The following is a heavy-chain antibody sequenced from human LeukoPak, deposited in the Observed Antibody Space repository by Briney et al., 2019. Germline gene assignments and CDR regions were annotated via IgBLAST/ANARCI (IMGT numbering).Heavy chain of an antibody. CDR2: ISSSGSTI. Sequence: PGGSLRLSCAASGFTFSDYYMSWIRQAPGKGLEWVSYISSSGSTIYYADSVKGRFTISRDSAKNSLYLQMNSLRAEDTAVYYCARDGLRFSNYYGMDVWGQGTTVTVSS. V-gene: IGHV3-11*01. CDR3: ARDGLRFSNYYGMDV. D-gene: IGHD3-3*01. CDR1: GFTFSDYY. J-gene: IGHJ6*02.